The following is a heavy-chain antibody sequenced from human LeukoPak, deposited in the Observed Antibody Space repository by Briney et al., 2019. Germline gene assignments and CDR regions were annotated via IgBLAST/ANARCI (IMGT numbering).Heavy chain of an antibody. Sequence: GGSLRLPCAASGFTVSSNYMSWVRQAPGKGLEWVSVIYSGGSTYYADSVKGRFTISRDNSKNTLYLQMNSLRAEDTAVYYCARLPRYSYGYLDYWGQGTLVTVSS. CDR3: ARLPRYSYGYLDY. CDR2: IYSGGST. CDR1: GFTVSSNY. V-gene: IGHV3-53*01. D-gene: IGHD5-18*01. J-gene: IGHJ4*02.